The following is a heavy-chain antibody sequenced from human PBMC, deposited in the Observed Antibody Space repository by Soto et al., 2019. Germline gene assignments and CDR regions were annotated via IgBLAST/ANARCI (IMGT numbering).Heavy chain of an antibody. J-gene: IGHJ6*02. CDR2: IIPIFGTA. CDR3: ARDGIGIAVAGTYNGMDV. V-gene: IGHV1-69*01. Sequence: QVQLVQSGAEVKKPGSSVNVSCKASGGTFSNYAISWVRQAPGQGLEWMGGIIPIFGTANNPQKFQGRVTITADESTSTAYMELRSLRSEDTAVYYCARDGIGIAVAGTYNGMDVWGQGTTVTVSS. CDR1: GGTFSNYA. D-gene: IGHD6-19*01.